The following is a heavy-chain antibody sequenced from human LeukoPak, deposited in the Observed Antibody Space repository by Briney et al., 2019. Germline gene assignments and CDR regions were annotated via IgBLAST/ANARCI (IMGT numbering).Heavy chain of an antibody. CDR3: AKPVPRDSSGWAEGFDY. V-gene: IGHV3-30*18. D-gene: IGHD6-19*01. CDR1: GFTFSSYG. CDR2: ISSDGNNK. J-gene: IGHJ4*02. Sequence: GGSLRLSCAASGFTFSSYGMHWVRQAPGKGLEWVAVISSDGNNKNYVDSVKGRFTFSRDNSKNTLYLQMNSLRAEDTAVYYCAKPVPRDSSGWAEGFDYWGQGTLVTVSS.